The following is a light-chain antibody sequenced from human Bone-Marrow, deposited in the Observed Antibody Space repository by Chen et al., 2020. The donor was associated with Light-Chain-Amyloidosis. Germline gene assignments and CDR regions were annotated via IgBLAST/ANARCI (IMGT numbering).Light chain of an antibody. V-gene: IGLV3-21*02. CDR2: DDS. CDR1: NIGSTS. J-gene: IGLJ3*02. CDR3: QVWDRSSDRPV. Sequence: SYGLTQPSSVSVASGQTATIACGGNNIGSTSVHWYQQTPGQAPLLVVYDDSDRPSGIPERLSGSDSGNTATLTISRVEAGDEADYYCQVWDRSSDRPVFGGGTKLTVL.